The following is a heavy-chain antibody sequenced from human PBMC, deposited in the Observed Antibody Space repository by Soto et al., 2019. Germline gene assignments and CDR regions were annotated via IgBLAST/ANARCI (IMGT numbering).Heavy chain of an antibody. D-gene: IGHD6-13*01. J-gene: IGHJ6*02. CDR1: GFTFSSYA. CDR3: AKDLYSSSWYYYYGMDV. Sequence: EVQLLESGGGLVQPGGSLRLSCAASGFTFSSYAMSWVRQAPGKGLEWVSAISGSGGSTYYADSVKGRFTISRDNSKNTLYLQMNSLRAEDTAVYYCAKDLYSSSWYYYYGMDVWGQGTTVTVSS. V-gene: IGHV3-23*01. CDR2: ISGSGGST.